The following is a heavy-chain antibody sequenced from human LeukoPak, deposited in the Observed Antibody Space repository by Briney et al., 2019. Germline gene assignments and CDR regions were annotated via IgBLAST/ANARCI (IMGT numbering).Heavy chain of an antibody. V-gene: IGHV3-48*04. CDR1: GFTFSSYS. CDR2: ISSSSSTI. D-gene: IGHD3-10*01. Sequence: GGSLRLSCAASGFTFSSYSMNWVRQAPGKGLEWVSYISSSSSTIYYADSVKGRFTISRDNAKNSLYLQMNSLRAEDTAVYYCARDFVRYGSPFDYWGQGTLVTVSS. CDR3: ARDFVRYGSPFDY. J-gene: IGHJ4*02.